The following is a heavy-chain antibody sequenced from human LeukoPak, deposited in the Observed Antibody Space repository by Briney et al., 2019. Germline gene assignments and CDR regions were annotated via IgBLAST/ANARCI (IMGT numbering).Heavy chain of an antibody. CDR2: IRYDGSNK. Sequence: GGSLRLSCAASGFTFSSYGMHWVRQAPGKGLEWVAFIRYDGSNKYYADSVKGRFAISRDNSKNTLYLQMISLRAEDTAVYYCAKALVPAAYYFDYWGQGTLVTVSS. CDR3: AKALVPAAYYFDY. CDR1: GFTFSSYG. D-gene: IGHD2-2*01. J-gene: IGHJ4*02. V-gene: IGHV3-30*02.